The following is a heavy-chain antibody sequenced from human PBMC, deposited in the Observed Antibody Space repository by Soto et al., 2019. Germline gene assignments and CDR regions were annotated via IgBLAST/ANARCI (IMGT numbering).Heavy chain of an antibody. D-gene: IGHD2-21*02. Sequence: SLRLSCAASGFTFSDYYMSWIRQAPGKGLEWVSYISSSGSTIYYADSVKGRFTISRDNAKNSLYLQMNSLRAEDTAVYYCARDIMGDYNWFDPWGQGTLVTVSS. V-gene: IGHV3-11*01. CDR2: ISSSGSTI. CDR1: GFTFSDYY. CDR3: ARDIMGDYNWFDP. J-gene: IGHJ5*02.